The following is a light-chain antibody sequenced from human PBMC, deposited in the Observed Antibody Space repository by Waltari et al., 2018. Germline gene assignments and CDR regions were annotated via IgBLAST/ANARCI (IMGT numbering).Light chain of an antibody. V-gene: IGLV2-8*01. Sequence: QSALTQPPSASGSPGQSVTISCTGASSDVGKDKSVSWYQQHPGKAPKLIIYDVNTRPSGVPDRFSGSKSGNTASLTVSGLQAEDEADYFCCSYSDGNNFLFGGGTKLTVL. CDR1: SSDVGKDKS. J-gene: IGLJ2*01. CDR2: DVN. CDR3: CSYSDGNNFL.